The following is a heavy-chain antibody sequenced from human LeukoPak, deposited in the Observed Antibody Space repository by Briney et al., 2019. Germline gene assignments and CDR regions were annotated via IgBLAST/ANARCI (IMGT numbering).Heavy chain of an antibody. CDR3: ARTASSGWYWWFDP. V-gene: IGHV4-59*01. J-gene: IGHJ5*02. CDR2: IYYSGST. D-gene: IGHD6-19*01. CDR1: GGSISSYY. Sequence: SETLSLTCTVSGGSISSYYWSWIRQPPGKGLEWIWYIYYSGSTNYNPSLKGRVTISVDTSKNQFSLKLSSVTAADTAVYYCARTASSGWYWWFDPWGQGTLVTVSS.